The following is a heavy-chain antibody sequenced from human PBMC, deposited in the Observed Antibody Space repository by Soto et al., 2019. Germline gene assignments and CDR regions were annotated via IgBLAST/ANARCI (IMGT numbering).Heavy chain of an antibody. CDR1: VFSFSDYY. V-gene: IGHV3-11*01. Sequence: QVQLVESGGGSGKPGGSLRRSCAASVFSFSDYYMSWVRQAPGRGLVWVSYISSSGSTIYYADSVKGRFTIARDNAQTPLYLQMNSLRAEDTAVYYCARDYYGSGSYYFDYWGQGTLVTVSS. J-gene: IGHJ4*02. CDR3: ARDYYGSGSYYFDY. CDR2: ISSSGSTI. D-gene: IGHD3-10*01.